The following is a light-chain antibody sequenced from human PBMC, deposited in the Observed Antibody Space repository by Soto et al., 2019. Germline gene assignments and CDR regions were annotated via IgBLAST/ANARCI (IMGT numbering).Light chain of an antibody. CDR1: QSISSY. CDR3: QQSYSTPQT. CDR2: AAS. Sequence: DLQMTQAPSSLSASVGDRVTITCRASQSISSYLNWYQQKPGKAPKLLIYAASSLQSGVPSRFSGSGSGTDFTLTISSLQPEDFATYYCQQSYSTPQTFGQGTKVDI. V-gene: IGKV1-39*01. J-gene: IGKJ1*01.